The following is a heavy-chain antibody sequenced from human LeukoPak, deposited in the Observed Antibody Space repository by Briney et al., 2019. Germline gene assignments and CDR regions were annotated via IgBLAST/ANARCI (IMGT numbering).Heavy chain of an antibody. D-gene: IGHD5-18*01. V-gene: IGHV1-18*01. CDR1: GYTFTSYG. CDR2: ISAYNGNT. Sequence: ASVKVSCKASGYTFTSYGISWVRQAPGQGLEWMGWISAYNGNTNYAQKLQGRVTMTTDTSTSTAYLELRSLRSDDTAVYYCARVGIQLWLPESDYWGQGTLVTVSS. J-gene: IGHJ4*02. CDR3: ARVGIQLWLPESDY.